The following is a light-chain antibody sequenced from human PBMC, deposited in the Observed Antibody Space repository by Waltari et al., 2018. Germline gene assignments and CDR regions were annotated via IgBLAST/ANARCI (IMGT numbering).Light chain of an antibody. V-gene: IGLV2-23*02. CDR2: EVF. CDR1: TSDVGSYDL. Sequence: QSALTQPASVSGTPGQSITISCSGTTSDVGSYDLVSWYQQHPGEAPQLLICEVFKRPPDTSSRFSGDKSGSTASLTISGLQPEDEADYHCCSYAGRGTYVFGSGTKVTVL. J-gene: IGLJ1*01. CDR3: CSYAGRGTYV.